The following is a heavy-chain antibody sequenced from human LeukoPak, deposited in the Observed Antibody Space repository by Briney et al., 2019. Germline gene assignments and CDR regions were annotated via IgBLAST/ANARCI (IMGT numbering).Heavy chain of an antibody. J-gene: IGHJ4*02. Sequence: HSGGSLRLSCAASGFSFRGYSMNWVRQPPGQGLEWISYISRGSHTIYYADSVRGRFTISRDDAKNSLYLQMNSLRAEDTGIYYCSRETTSGYWGQGTLVTVSS. CDR3: SRETTSGY. CDR2: ISRGSHTI. D-gene: IGHD1-1*01. V-gene: IGHV3-48*04. CDR1: GFSFRGYS.